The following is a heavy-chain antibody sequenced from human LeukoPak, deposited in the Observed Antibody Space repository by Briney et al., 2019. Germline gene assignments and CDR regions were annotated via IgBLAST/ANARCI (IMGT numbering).Heavy chain of an antibody. V-gene: IGHV1-69*06. CDR1: GGTFSSYA. CDR3: ASRGEIDAFDI. CDR2: IIPIFGTA. D-gene: IGHD3-10*01. J-gene: IGHJ3*02. Sequence: GASVKVSCKASGGTFSSYAISWVRQAPGQGLEWMGGIIPIFGTANYAQKFQGRVTITADKSTSTAYMELSSLRSEDTAVYYCASRGEIDAFDIWGQGTMVTVSS.